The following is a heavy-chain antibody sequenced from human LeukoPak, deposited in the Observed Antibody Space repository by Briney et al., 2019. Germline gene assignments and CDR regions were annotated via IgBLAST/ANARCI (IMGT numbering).Heavy chain of an antibody. J-gene: IGHJ4*02. CDR1: GGSISSYY. Sequence: SETLSLTCTVSGGSISSYYWSWIRQPPGKGLEWIGYIYYSGSTNYNPSLKSRVTISIDTSKNQFSLKLSSVTAADTAVYYCARVGYCTNGVCYSSNSNNFDYWGQGTLVTVSS. V-gene: IGHV4-59*12. D-gene: IGHD2-8*01. CDR2: IYYSGST. CDR3: ARVGYCTNGVCYSSNSNNFDY.